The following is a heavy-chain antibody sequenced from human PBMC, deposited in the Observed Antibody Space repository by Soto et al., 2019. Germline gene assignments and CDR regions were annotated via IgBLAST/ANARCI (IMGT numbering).Heavy chain of an antibody. V-gene: IGHV4-59*01. J-gene: IGHJ3*02. CDR1: GGSISSYY. D-gene: IGHD6-19*01. Sequence: SETLSLTCTVSGGSISSYYWSWIRQPPGKGLEWIGYIYYSGSTNYNPSLKSRVTISVDTSKNQFSLKLSSVTAADTAVYYCARAMSSGWRTDAFDIWGQGTMVTVSS. CDR3: ARAMSSGWRTDAFDI. CDR2: IYYSGST.